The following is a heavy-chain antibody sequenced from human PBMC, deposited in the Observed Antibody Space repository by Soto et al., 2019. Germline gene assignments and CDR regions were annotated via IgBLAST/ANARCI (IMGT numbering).Heavy chain of an antibody. J-gene: IGHJ4*02. V-gene: IGHV3-74*01. CDR2: VSGDGSVT. CDR3: TRGASGYGNFAS. Sequence: PGGSLRLSCVASGFTFSSHWMHWVRLAPGKGLVWVSRVSGDGSVTNYADSVEGRFTISRDNAKNTLYLQMNSLRDEDTAVYFCTRGASGYGNFASWGQGTLVPVSS. CDR1: GFTFSSHW. D-gene: IGHD5-12*01.